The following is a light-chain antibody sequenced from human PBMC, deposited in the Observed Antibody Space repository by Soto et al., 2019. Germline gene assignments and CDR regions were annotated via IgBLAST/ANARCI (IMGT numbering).Light chain of an antibody. CDR1: QDISNY. CDR3: QQYDNLLPMYT. V-gene: IGKV1-33*01. J-gene: IGKJ2*01. CDR2: DAS. Sequence: DIQMTQSPSSLSASVGDRVTITCQASQDISNYLNWYQQKPGKAPKLMIYDASNFETGVPSRFSGSGSGTHFAFSISSLQPEDIATYYGQQYDNLLPMYTFGQGTKLEIK.